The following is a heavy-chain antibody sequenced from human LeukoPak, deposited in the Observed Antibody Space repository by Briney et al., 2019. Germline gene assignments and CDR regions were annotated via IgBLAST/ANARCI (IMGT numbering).Heavy chain of an antibody. CDR2: VKNSGNT. V-gene: IGHV4-39*07. CDR3: ARSVRI. Sequence: SETLSLTCTVSSGSISSGTYYWVWIRQPPGKGLEGIGYVKNSGNTYYSQYLQSRVPISVDTSKNQFSMKLNSVNGADTAVYYCARSVRIWGQGTLVTVSS. CDR1: SGSISSGTYY. J-gene: IGHJ3*02.